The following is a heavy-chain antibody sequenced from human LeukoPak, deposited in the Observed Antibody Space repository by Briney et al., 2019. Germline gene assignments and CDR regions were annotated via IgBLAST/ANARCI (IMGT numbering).Heavy chain of an antibody. CDR1: GYSFSVYY. J-gene: IGHJ4*02. Sequence: GASVKVSCKASGYSFSVYYIQWLRQVPGEGLEWVGWILPHSGDTYYAQKFRGGVTMTTDTSINTAYMELSRLKSDDTGIYFCARPPRDLVSAAPFDYWGQGTLVAASS. CDR3: ARPPRDLVSAAPFDY. V-gene: IGHV1-2*02. D-gene: IGHD2-2*01. CDR2: ILPHSGDT.